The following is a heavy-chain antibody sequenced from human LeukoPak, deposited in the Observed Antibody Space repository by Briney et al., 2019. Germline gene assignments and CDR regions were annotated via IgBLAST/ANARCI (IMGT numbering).Heavy chain of an antibody. CDR2: MYTSGSS. CDR3: ARDLAQTPWDY. Sequence: ASETLSLTCTVSGGSINNYYWSWIRQPAGKGLERIGRMYTSGSSNYNPSLKSRVTMSVDTSKNQFSLRLNSVTAADTAVYHCARDLAQTPWDYWGQGTLVTVSA. J-gene: IGHJ4*02. CDR1: GGSINNYY. V-gene: IGHV4-4*07.